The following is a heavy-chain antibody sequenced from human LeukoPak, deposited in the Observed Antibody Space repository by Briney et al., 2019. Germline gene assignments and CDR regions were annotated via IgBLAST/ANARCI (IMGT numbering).Heavy chain of an antibody. D-gene: IGHD3-10*01. CDR1: GFTFSSYA. CDR3: AKDSSGSWETLWTEYYFDY. CDR2: ISYDGSNK. V-gene: IGHV3-30*04. J-gene: IGHJ4*02. Sequence: GGSLRLSCAASGFTFSSYAMYWVRQAPGKGLEWVAVISYDGSNKYYADSVKGRFTISRDNSKNTLYLQMNSLRAEDTAVYYCAKDSSGSWETLWTEYYFDYWGQGTLVTVSS.